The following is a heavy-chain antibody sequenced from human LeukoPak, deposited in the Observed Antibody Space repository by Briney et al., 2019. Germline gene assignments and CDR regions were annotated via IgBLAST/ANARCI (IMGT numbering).Heavy chain of an antibody. CDR1: GFTFSSYA. J-gene: IGHJ4*02. V-gene: IGHV3-48*04. CDR3: ARRRYNWNAIDY. Sequence: PGGSLRLSCAASGFTFSSYAMSWVRQAPGKGLEWVSYIGSSGSTLYYADSVKGRITISRDNAKNSLYLQMNSLRAEDTAVYYCARRRYNWNAIDYWGQGTLVTVSS. D-gene: IGHD1-20*01. CDR2: IGSSGSTL.